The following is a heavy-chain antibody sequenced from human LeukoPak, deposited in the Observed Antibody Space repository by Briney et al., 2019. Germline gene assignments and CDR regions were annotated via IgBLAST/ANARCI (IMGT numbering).Heavy chain of an antibody. CDR3: ARFPPRNLPDSGSY. CDR1: GGSISSSSYY. D-gene: IGHD1-26*01. J-gene: IGHJ4*02. Sequence: SETLSLTCTVSGGSISSSSYYWGWIRQPPGKGLEWIGSIYYSGSTYYNPSLKSRVTISVDTSKNQFSLKLSSVTAADTAVYYCARFPPRNLPDSGSYWGQGTLVTVSS. V-gene: IGHV4-39*07. CDR2: IYYSGST.